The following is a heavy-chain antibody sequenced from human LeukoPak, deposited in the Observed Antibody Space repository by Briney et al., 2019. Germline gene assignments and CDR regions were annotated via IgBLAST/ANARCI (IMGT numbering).Heavy chain of an antibody. CDR1: GESFSGYH. J-gene: IGHJ4*02. V-gene: IGHV4-34*01. CDR2: INHSGST. CDR3: ASGDGLDY. Sequence: SETLSLTCAVYGESFSGYHWSWIRQPPGKGLEWIGEINHSGSTNYNPSLKSRVTISVDTSKNQFSLKLSSVTAADTAVYYCASGDGLDYWGQGTLVTVSS. D-gene: IGHD5-24*01.